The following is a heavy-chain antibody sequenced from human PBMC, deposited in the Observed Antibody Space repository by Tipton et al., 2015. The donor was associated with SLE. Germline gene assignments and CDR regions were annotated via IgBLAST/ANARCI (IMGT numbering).Heavy chain of an antibody. D-gene: IGHD1-26*01. V-gene: IGHV3-69-1*01. CDR3: VRENYYKFDN. CDR1: GFTFSDFY. Sequence: SLRLSCAASGFTFSDFYMDWVRQSPGKGLEWVSSINNRHTVNYADSVRGRFTISRDNTKNSLFLQMNSLRVDDTAVYYCVRENYYKFDNWGQGTLVTVSS. CDR2: INNRHTV. J-gene: IGHJ4*02.